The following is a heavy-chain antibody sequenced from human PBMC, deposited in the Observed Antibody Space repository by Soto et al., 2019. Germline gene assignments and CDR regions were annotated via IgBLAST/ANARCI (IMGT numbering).Heavy chain of an antibody. V-gene: IGHV6-1*01. CDR3: ARDQGYPGGYEFLGGLRHFYYYGMGV. D-gene: IGHD5-12*01. J-gene: IGHJ6*02. Sequence: QTLSLTCAISGDSVSSNSAAWNWIRQSPSRGLEWLGRTYYRSKWYHDYAVSVKSRITINPDTSKNQFSLQLNSVTPEDTAVYFCARDQGYPGGYEFLGGLRHFYYYGMGVWGQGTTVTVSS. CDR1: GDSVSSNSAA. CDR2: TYYRSKWYH.